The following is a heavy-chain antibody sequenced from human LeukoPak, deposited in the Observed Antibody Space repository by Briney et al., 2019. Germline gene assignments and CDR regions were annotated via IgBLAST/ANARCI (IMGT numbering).Heavy chain of an antibody. CDR2: IYTDGNT. CDR1: RFTVSSYY. Sequence: PGGSLRLSCVASRFTVSSYYVSWVRQAPGKGLEWVSVIYTDGNTYYAVSVKGRFTISRDNSKNTLYLQMNSLRADDTAVYYCVRDGYRDWGQGTLVTVSS. J-gene: IGHJ4*02. D-gene: IGHD6-25*01. CDR3: VRDGYRD. V-gene: IGHV3-66*01.